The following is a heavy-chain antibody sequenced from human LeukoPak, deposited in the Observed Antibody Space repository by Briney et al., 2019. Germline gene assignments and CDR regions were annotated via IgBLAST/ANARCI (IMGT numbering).Heavy chain of an antibody. CDR1: GFTFNTYA. V-gene: IGHV3-23*01. D-gene: IGHD3-16*01. CDR2: ISGNGINT. Sequence: GGSLRLSCATSGFTFNTYAMNWVRQAPGKGLERVSIISGNGINTYYAESVKGRFTISRDDSKNTLYLQMNSLRADNTAIYYCARGVSDWGQGTLVTVAS. J-gene: IGHJ4*02. CDR3: ARGVSD.